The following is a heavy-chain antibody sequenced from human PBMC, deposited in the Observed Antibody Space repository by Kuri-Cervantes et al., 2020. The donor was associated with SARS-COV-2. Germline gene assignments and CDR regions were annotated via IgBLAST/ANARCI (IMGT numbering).Heavy chain of an antibody. D-gene: IGHD1-26*01. V-gene: IGHV4-4*02. CDR3: ARATHGGSYSFSYY. Sequence: SETLSLTCAVSGGSISSSNWWSWVRQPPGKGLEWIGEIYHSGSTNYNPSHKSRVTISVDKSKNQFSLKLSSVTAADTAVYYCARATHGGSYSFSYYWGQGTLVTVSS. CDR1: GGSISSSNW. J-gene: IGHJ4*02. CDR2: IYHSGST.